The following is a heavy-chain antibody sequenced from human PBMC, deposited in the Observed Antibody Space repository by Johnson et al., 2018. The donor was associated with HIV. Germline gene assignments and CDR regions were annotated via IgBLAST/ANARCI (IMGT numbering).Heavy chain of an antibody. V-gene: IGHV3-30*02. J-gene: IGHJ3*02. CDR3: ARGIVGAEEGAFDI. CDR1: GFTFSSYG. D-gene: IGHD1-26*01. Sequence: QMQLVESGGGVVQPGGSLRLSCAASGFTFSSYGMHWVRQAPGKGLEWVAFIRYDGSNKYYADSVKGRFTISRDNSKNTLFLQMNSLRAEDTAVYYCARGIVGAEEGAFDIWGQGTLVTVSS. CDR2: IRYDGSNK.